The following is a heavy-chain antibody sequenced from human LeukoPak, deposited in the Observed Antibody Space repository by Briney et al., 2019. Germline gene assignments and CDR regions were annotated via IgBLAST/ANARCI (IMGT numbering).Heavy chain of an antibody. CDR3: AKDRRYSSGWYHYFDY. V-gene: IGHV3-23*01. J-gene: IGHJ4*02. CDR1: GFTFSSYA. CDR2: ISGSGGSA. Sequence: GGSLRLSCAASGFTFSSYAMSWVRQAPGKGLEWVSAISGSGGSAYYADSVKGRFTISRDNSKNTLYLQMNNLRAEDTAVYYCAKDRRYSSGWYHYFDYWGQGSLVTVSS. D-gene: IGHD6-19*01.